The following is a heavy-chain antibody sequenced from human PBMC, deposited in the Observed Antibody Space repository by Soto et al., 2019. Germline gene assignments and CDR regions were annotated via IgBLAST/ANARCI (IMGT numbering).Heavy chain of an antibody. Sequence: GGSLRLSCAASGFTFDDYAMHWVRQVPGKGLEWVSGISCSSSYIDYADSVKGRFTISRDNAKNSLYLQMNSLRAEDTAVYYCARDGLGYCSGGSCQDVWGKGTTVTVSS. V-gene: IGHV3-21*01. CDR3: ARDGLGYCSGGSCQDV. CDR1: GFTFDDYA. D-gene: IGHD2-15*01. CDR2: ISCSSSYI. J-gene: IGHJ6*04.